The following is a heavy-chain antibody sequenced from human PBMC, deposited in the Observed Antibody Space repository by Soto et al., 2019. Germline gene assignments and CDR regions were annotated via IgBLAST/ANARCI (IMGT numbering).Heavy chain of an antibody. D-gene: IGHD5-12*01. J-gene: IGHJ4*02. CDR2: INPSGGST. V-gene: IGHV1-46*01. Sequence: QVQLVQSGGEVKKPGASVKVSCKASGYAFTNYYIQWVRQAPGQGLEWMGVINPSGGSTSYAQKFQGRVTMTRDTSTSTVYREMSSLRSEDTAVYYCARDGGAATIIDYRSIFDYWGQGTLVTVSS. CDR3: ARDGGAATIIDYRSIFDY. CDR1: GYAFTNYY.